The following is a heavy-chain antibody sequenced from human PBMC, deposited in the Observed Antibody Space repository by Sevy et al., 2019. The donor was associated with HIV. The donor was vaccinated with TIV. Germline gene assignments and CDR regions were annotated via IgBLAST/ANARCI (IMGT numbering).Heavy chain of an antibody. J-gene: IGHJ4*02. V-gene: IGHV3-23*01. CDR1: GFIFNSYG. CDR3: RGVGTTTNFDC. D-gene: IGHD1-26*01. Sequence: GGSLRLSCAASGFIFNSYGMSWVRQAPGKGMEWVSGISGSGGSIYYADSVKGRFTISRDNFKNTLYLQMNSLRAEDTAVYYCRGVGTTTNFDCWGQGTLVTVSS. CDR2: ISGSGGSI.